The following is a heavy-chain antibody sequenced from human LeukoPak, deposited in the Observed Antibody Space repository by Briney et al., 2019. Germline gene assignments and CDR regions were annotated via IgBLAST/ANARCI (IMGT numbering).Heavy chain of an antibody. CDR2: IYTSGST. D-gene: IGHD5-18*01. J-gene: IGHJ4*02. Sequence: SETLSLTCSVSGGSISSGTYYWNWIRQPAGKGLEWIGRIYTSGSTNYNPSLKSRVTLSVDTSKNQFSLRLSSVTAADTAVYYCAKAGYSYGLSYWGQGTLVTVSS. CDR3: AKAGYSYGLSY. V-gene: IGHV4-61*02. CDR1: GGSISSGTYY.